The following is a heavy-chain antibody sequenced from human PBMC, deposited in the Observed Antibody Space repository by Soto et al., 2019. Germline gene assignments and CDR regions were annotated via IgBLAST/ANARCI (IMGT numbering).Heavy chain of an antibody. V-gene: IGHV3-74*01. Sequence: EVQLVESGGGLVQPGGSLRVSCAASGFTFGSYWMTWVRQAPGKGLVWVSRIDSDGSSTTYADSVKGRFTTSRDNAKNTLDLQMSSLRVEDTAVYYCARGRPYGMDVWGQGTTVTVSS. J-gene: IGHJ6*02. CDR1: GFTFGSYW. CDR3: ARGRPYGMDV. CDR2: IDSDGSST.